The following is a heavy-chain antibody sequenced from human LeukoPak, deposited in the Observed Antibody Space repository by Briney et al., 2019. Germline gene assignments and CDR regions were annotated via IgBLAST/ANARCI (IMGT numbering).Heavy chain of an antibody. V-gene: IGHV1-69*13. J-gene: IGHJ5*02. CDR3: ARDWVTMARGPNQRNWFDP. Sequence: ASVKVSCKASGGTFSSYAISWVRQAPGQGLEWMGGIIPIFGTANYAQKFQGRVTITADESTSTAYMELSSLRSEDTAVYYCARDWVTMARGPNQRNWFDPWGQGTLVTVSS. CDR1: GGTFSSYA. D-gene: IGHD3-10*01. CDR2: IIPIFGTA.